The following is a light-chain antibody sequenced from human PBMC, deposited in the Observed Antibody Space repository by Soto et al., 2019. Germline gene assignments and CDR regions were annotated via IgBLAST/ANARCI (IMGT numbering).Light chain of an antibody. CDR1: QSVASSH. Sequence: EIVSTQSPGTLSLPPGERATLSCRASQSVASSHLARYRQKPAQTPRLLTYDASSSATGTPDRISGTETGKDFTLTYSRLEWEDFAVYDSEQDGSAPFTVGTGTKVDIK. V-gene: IGKV3-20*01. J-gene: IGKJ3*01. CDR2: DAS. CDR3: EQDGSAPFT.